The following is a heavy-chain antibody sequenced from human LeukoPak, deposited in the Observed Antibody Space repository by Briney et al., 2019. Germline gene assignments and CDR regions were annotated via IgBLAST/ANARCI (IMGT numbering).Heavy chain of an antibody. CDR1: GGSINNYY. CDR2: IHYSGYT. CDR3: ARISLIADYWYFDL. D-gene: IGHD2-21*01. J-gene: IGHJ2*01. Sequence: SETLSLTCTVSGGSINNYYWSWIRQPPGKGLEWIAYIHYSGYTAYNPSLKSRVTISVDTSKNQFSLKLSSVTAADTAVYYCARISLIADYWYFDLWGRGTLVTVSS. V-gene: IGHV4-59*01.